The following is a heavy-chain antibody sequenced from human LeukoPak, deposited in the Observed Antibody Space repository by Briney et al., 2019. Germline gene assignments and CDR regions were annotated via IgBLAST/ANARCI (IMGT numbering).Heavy chain of an antibody. CDR2: ISYSGST. CDR1: GGSISSSSHS. D-gene: IGHD2-2*01. V-gene: IGHV4-39*01. CDR3: VRIYCTSTSCYGDSYYGMDV. Sequence: SETLSLTCTVSGGSISSSSHSWGWIRQPPGKGLEWIGSISYSGSTYYNPSLKTRVTMSVDTSENQFSLKLSSVTAADSTVYYCVRIYCTSTSCYGDSYYGMDVWGQGTTGSVSS. J-gene: IGHJ6*02.